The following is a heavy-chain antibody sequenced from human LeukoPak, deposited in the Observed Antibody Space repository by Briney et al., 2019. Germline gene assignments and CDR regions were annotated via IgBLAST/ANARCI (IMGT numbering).Heavy chain of an antibody. CDR1: GGSISSYY. CDR2: IYYSGST. CDR3: ASMHFDILTGYTYAFDI. Sequence: SETLSLTCTVSGGSISSYYWSWIRQPPGKGLEWIGYIYYSGSTNYNPSLKSRVTISVDTSKNQFSLKLSSVTAADTAVYYCASMHFDILTGYTYAFDIWGQGTMVTVSS. J-gene: IGHJ3*02. D-gene: IGHD3-9*01. V-gene: IGHV4-59*01.